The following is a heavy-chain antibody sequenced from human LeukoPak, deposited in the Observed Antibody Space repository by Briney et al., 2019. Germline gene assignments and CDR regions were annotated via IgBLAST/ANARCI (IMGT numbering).Heavy chain of an antibody. D-gene: IGHD2-2*01. CDR3: ARDERGSCTSSSCYYFDY. CDR2: ISAYNGDT. Sequence: GASVKVSCKASGYTFATYGISWVRQAPGQGLEWLGWISAYNGDTNQAPRLQGRVTLTTYTSPNTAYMELRSLRSDDTAVYYCARDERGSCTSSSCYYFDYWGQGTLVTVSS. CDR1: GYTFATYG. V-gene: IGHV1-18*01. J-gene: IGHJ4*02.